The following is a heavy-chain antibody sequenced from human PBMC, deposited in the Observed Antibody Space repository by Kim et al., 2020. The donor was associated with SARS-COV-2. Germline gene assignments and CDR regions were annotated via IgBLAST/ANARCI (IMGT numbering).Heavy chain of an antibody. Sequence: SETLSLTCTVSGDSISSGRHYWNWIRQPAGKGLEWIGRIYMGGSTNYNPSLKSRVALSVDPSENQFSLKVRSVPAADPAVYYFARGTHLEIPFVFDYWGQGILVTVAS. D-gene: IGHD1-1*01. CDR3: ARGTHLEIPFVFDY. CDR2: IYMGGST. J-gene: IGHJ4*02. CDR1: GDSISSGRHY. V-gene: IGHV4-61*02.